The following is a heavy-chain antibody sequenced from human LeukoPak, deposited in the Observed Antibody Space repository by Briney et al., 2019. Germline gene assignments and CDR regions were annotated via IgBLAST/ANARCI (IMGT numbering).Heavy chain of an antibody. CDR1: GFTFSNYP. CDR3: VKEIAFYDY. J-gene: IGHJ4*02. CDR2: ISSEGGTT. Sequence: GGSLRLSCSASGFTFSNYPMHWLRQAPGKGLEYVSAISSEGGTTYYADSVRGRFTISRDNSRNTLYLQMSSLRVEDTAVYYCVKEIAFYDYWGQGTLVTVSS. D-gene: IGHD2/OR15-2a*01. V-gene: IGHV3-64D*06.